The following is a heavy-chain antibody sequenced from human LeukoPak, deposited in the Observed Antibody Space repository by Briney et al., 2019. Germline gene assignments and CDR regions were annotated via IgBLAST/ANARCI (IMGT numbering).Heavy chain of an antibody. J-gene: IGHJ4*02. Sequence: HAGESLRLSCAASGFTFSSYVMHWVRQAPAKGLEGVAFISYDGSNKYYADSVKGRFTISRDNSKNTLYLQMNSLRAEDTAVYYCARDLADIVVVPAAIGGFDYWGQGTLVTVSS. CDR1: GFTFSSYV. D-gene: IGHD2-2*02. V-gene: IGHV3-30*01. CDR3: ARDLADIVVVPAAIGGFDY. CDR2: ISYDGSNK.